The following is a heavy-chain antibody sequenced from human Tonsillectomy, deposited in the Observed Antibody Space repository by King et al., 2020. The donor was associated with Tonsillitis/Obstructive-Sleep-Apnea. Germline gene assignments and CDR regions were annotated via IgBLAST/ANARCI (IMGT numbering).Heavy chain of an antibody. Sequence: QLQESGPGLVKPSETLSLTCTVSCGSISSTSYYWGWIRQPPGNGLDWIGSIYYSGSTYYNPSLKRRVTISVDTSKNQFSLKLGSVTAADSAVYYCARQSPCSSTSCYLWDAFDIWGQGTMVTVSS. D-gene: IGHD2-2*01. CDR2: IYYSGST. J-gene: IGHJ3*02. CDR3: ARQSPCSSTSCYLWDAFDI. V-gene: IGHV4-39*01. CDR1: CGSISSTSYY.